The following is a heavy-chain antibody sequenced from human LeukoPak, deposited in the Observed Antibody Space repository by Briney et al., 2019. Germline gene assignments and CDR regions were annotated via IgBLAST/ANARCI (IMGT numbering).Heavy chain of an antibody. J-gene: IGHJ4*02. CDR3: ARYTGRQFDY. Sequence: EWVSTISETGRSTYYADSVKGQFTISRDNSKNTLYLQMNSLRAEDTAVYYCARYTGRQFDYWAREPWSPSPQ. CDR2: ISETGRST. V-gene: IGHV3-23*01. D-gene: IGHD1-1*01.